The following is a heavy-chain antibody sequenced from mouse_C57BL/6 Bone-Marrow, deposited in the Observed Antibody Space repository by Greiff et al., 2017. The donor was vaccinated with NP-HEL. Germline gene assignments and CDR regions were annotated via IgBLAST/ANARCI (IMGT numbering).Heavy chain of an antibody. CDR3: ARVESMITTTYYYAMDY. Sequence: EVKLQQSGPELVKPGASVKMSCKASGYTFTDYNMHWVKQSHGKSLEWIGYINPNNGGTSYNQKFKGKATLTVNKSSSTAYMELRSLTSEDSAVYYCARVESMITTTYYYAMDYWGQGTSVTVSS. CDR1: GYTFTDYN. D-gene: IGHD2-4*01. CDR2: INPNNGGT. V-gene: IGHV1-22*01. J-gene: IGHJ4*01.